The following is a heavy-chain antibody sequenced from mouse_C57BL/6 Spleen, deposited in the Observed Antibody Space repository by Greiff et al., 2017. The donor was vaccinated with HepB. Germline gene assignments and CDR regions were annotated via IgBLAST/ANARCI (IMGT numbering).Heavy chain of an antibody. V-gene: IGHV2-2*01. Sequence: QVQLKESGPGLVQPSQSLSITCTVSGFSLTSYGVHWVRQSPGKGLEWLGVIWSGGSTDYNAAFISRLSISKDNSKSQVFFKMNSLQADDTAIYYWARGGNYSNPGKAMDYWGQGTSVTVSS. J-gene: IGHJ4*01. CDR1: GFSLTSYG. D-gene: IGHD2-5*01. CDR3: ARGGNYSNPGKAMDY. CDR2: IWSGGST.